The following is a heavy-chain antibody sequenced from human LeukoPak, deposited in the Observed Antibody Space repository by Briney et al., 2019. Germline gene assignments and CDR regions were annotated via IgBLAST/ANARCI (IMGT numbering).Heavy chain of an antibody. V-gene: IGHV4-59*01. CDR3: AGGRYGWLPFDY. D-gene: IGHD3-16*01. Sequence: SETLSLTCTVSGGSMSSYYWSWMRQPPGKGLEWIGYIYHSGSTNYNPSLKSRVTISVDTSKNQFTLKLSSVTAADTAVYYCAGGRYGWLPFDYWGQGTLVTVSS. CDR2: IYHSGST. J-gene: IGHJ4*02. CDR1: GGSMSSYY.